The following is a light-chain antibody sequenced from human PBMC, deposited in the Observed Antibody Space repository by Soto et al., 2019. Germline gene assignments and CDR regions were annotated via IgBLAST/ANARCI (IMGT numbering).Light chain of an antibody. V-gene: IGLV1-40*01. Sequence: QSALTQPPSVSGAPGQWVTISCTGSRSNIGAGYYVHWYQQLPGTAPKLLIYGNNNRPSGVPDRFSGSKSGTSASLAITGLQAEDEADYYCQSYDSSLDVVFGGGTKLTVL. J-gene: IGLJ2*01. CDR1: RSNIGAGYY. CDR2: GNN. CDR3: QSYDSSLDVV.